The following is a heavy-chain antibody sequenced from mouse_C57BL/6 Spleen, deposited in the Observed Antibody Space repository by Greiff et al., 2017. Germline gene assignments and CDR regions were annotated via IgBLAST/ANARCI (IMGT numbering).Heavy chain of an antibody. CDR1: GFSLTSYA. V-gene: IGHV2-9-1*01. CDR3: ASIYYDYWYFDV. D-gene: IGHD2-4*01. J-gene: IGHJ1*03. CDR2: IWTGGDT. Sequence: VKLVESGPGLVAPSQSLSITCTVSGFSLTSYAISWVRQPPGKGLEWLGVIWTGGDTNYNSALKSRLSISKDNSKSQVFLKMNSLQTDDTARYYCASIYYDYWYFDVWGTGTTVTVSS.